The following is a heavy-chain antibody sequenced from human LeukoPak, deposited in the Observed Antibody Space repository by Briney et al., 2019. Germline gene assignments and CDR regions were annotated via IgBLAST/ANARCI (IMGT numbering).Heavy chain of an antibody. CDR3: ARAVHSYGYPPNWFDP. D-gene: IGHD5-18*01. V-gene: IGHV4-59*01. J-gene: IGHJ5*02. Sequence: PSETLSLTCTVSGGSISSYYWSWIRQPPGKGLEWIGYIYYSGSTNYNPSLKSRVTISVDTSKNQFSLKLSSVTAADTAVYYCARAVHSYGYPPNWFDPWGQGTLVTVSS. CDR1: GGSISSYY. CDR2: IYYSGST.